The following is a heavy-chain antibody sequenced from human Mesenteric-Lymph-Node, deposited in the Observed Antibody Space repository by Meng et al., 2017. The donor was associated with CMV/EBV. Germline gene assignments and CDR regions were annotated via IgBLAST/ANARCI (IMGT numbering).Heavy chain of an antibody. CDR1: GFTFSSYA. D-gene: IGHD2-15*01. CDR2: ISYDGSNK. CDR3: ARLGGGMDV. J-gene: IGHJ6*02. V-gene: IGHV3-30*04. Sequence: GGSLRLSCAASGFTFSSYAMHWVRQAPGKGLEWVAVISYDGSNKYYADSVKGRLTISRDNSKNTLYLQMNSLRAEDTAVYYCARLGGGMDVWGQGTTVTVSS.